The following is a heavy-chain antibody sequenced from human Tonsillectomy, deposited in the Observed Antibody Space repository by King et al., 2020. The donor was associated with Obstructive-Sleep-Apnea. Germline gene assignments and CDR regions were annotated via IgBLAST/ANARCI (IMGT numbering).Heavy chain of an antibody. J-gene: IGHJ3*02. CDR3: VRGRLRTLFEGFDI. CDR2: IKQDGSED. V-gene: IGHV3-7*01. D-gene: IGHD1-14*01. CDR1: GFTFTDYW. Sequence: VQLVESGGGFVQPGGSLKLSCEASGFTFTDYWMSWVRQAPGTGLEWVANIKQDGSEDYYVSAVKGRFTISRDNAQNSTFLQMSSLRADDTAVYFCVRGRLRTLFEGFDIWGQGKMVTVSS.